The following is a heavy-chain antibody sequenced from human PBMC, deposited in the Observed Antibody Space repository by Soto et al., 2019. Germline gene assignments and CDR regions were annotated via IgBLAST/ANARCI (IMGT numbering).Heavy chain of an antibody. CDR3: ARLVGRQCLNQ. CDR1: EFTLSNYW. D-gene: IGHD2-15*01. V-gene: IGHV3-7*04. Sequence: EVQLVESGGGLVQPGGSLRLSCAASEFTLSNYWMSWVRQAPGRGLEWVANINQNGGKIYYVDSVKGRFTVSRDNAKNPLYLQMNSLSVEDTAVYYCARLVGRQCLNQWGQGTLVTVSS. J-gene: IGHJ4*02. CDR2: INQNGGKI.